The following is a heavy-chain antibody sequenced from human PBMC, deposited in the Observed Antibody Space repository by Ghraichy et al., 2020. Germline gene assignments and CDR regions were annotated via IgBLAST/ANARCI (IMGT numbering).Heavy chain of an antibody. CDR1: GGTFSSYA. Sequence: SVKVSCKASGGTFSSYAISWVRQAPGQGLEWMGRIIPILGIANYAQKFQGRVTITADKSTSTAYMELSSLRSEDTAVYYCARHIVVVTALTLAYYGMDVWGQGTTVTVSS. J-gene: IGHJ6*02. V-gene: IGHV1-69*04. CDR3: ARHIVVVTALTLAYYGMDV. D-gene: IGHD2-21*02. CDR2: IIPILGIA.